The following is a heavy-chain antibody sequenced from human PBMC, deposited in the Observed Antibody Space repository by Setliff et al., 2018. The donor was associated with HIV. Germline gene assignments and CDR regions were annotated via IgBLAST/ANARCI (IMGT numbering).Heavy chain of an antibody. CDR2: IYPDDSNI. CDR3: ARRDGRSMNAFQI. CDR1: DYTFTTYW. Sequence: AGESLKISCKAVDYTFTTYWIGWVRQMPGEGLEWVGIIYPDDSNIRYNPSFQSQVTISADKSITTAYLEIHNLKASDTATYYCARRDGRSMNAFQIWGPGTMVTVSS. J-gene: IGHJ3*01. D-gene: IGHD6-13*01. V-gene: IGHV5-51*01.